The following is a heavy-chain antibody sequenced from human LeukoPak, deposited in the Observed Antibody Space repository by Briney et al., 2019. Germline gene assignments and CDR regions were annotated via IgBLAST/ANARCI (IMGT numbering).Heavy chain of an antibody. CDR2: INTNTGNP. D-gene: IGHD4-17*01. V-gene: IGHV7-4-1*02. J-gene: IGHJ6*03. Sequence: ASVKVSCKASGYTFTSYAMNWVRQAPGQGLEWMGWINTNTGNPTYAQGFTGRFVFSLDTSVSTAYLQISSLKAEDTAVYYCGTTVTSNYYYYYMDVWGKGTTVTVSS. CDR1: GYTFTSYA. CDR3: GTTVTSNYYYYYMDV.